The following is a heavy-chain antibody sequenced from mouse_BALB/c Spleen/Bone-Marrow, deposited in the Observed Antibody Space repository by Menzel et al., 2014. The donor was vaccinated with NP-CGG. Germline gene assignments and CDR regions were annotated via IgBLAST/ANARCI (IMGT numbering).Heavy chain of an antibody. V-gene: IGHV2-9*02. D-gene: IGHD1-2*01. CDR3: ARPYYGLYAMDY. J-gene: IGHJ4*01. CDR2: IWAGGST. Sequence: VKLMESGPGLVAPSQSLSIPCTVSGFSLTNYGVHWVRQPPGKGLEWLGVIWAGGSTNYNSALMSRLSISKDNSKSQVFLKMNSLQTDDTAMYYCARPYYGLYAMDYWGQGTSVTVSS. CDR1: GFSLTNYG.